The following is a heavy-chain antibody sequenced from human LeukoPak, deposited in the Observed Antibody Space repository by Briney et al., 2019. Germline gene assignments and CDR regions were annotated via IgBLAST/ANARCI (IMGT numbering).Heavy chain of an antibody. CDR2: IIPIFGTA. V-gene: IGHV1-69*13. J-gene: IGHJ3*02. CDR1: RGTFSNNV. CDR3: ARDRRAFDI. Sequence: SVKVSCKASRGTFSNNVISWVRQAPGQGLEWMGGIIPIFGTANYAQKFQSRVTITADESTSTAYMELSSLRSDDTAVYYCARDRRAFDIWGQGTMVTVSS.